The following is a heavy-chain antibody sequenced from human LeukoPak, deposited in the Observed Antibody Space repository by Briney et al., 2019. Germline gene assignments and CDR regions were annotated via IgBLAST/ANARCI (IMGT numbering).Heavy chain of an antibody. V-gene: IGHV4-61*02. CDR3: ARDGESGYPDY. CDR2: IYTSGST. D-gene: IGHD5-12*01. J-gene: IGHJ4*02. CDR1: GGSISSGSYY. Sequence: SQTLSLTCTVSGGSISSGSYYWSWIRQPAGKGLEWIGRIYTSGSTNYNPSLKSRVTISVDTSKNQFSLKLSSVTAADTAVYYCARDGESGYPDYWGQGTLVTVSS.